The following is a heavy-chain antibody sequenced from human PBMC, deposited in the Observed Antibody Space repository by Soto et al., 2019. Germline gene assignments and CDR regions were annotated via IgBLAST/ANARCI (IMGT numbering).Heavy chain of an antibody. V-gene: IGHV3-21*01. CDR2: ISSRSSYI. Sequence: GGSLRLSCVASGFTFSSYSMNWVRQAPGKGLEWVSSISSRSSYIYYADSVKGRFTISRDNAKNSLYLQMNSLRAEDTAVYYCARSSYSSSSPDAFDIWGQGTMVTVSS. CDR3: ARSSYSSSSPDAFDI. J-gene: IGHJ3*02. CDR1: GFTFSSYS. D-gene: IGHD6-6*01.